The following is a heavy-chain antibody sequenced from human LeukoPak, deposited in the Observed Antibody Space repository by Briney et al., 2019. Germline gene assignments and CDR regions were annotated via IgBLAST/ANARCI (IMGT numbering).Heavy chain of an antibody. V-gene: IGHV1-2*02. Sequence: ASVKVSCKASGYTFTGYYMHWVRQAPGQGLEWMGWINPSSGGTNYAQKFQGRVTMTRDTSISTAYMELSRLRSDDTAVYYCARDQDAGENWFDPWGQGTLVTVSS. CDR1: GYTFTGYY. J-gene: IGHJ5*02. CDR2: INPSSGGT. D-gene: IGHD3-10*01. CDR3: ARDQDAGENWFDP.